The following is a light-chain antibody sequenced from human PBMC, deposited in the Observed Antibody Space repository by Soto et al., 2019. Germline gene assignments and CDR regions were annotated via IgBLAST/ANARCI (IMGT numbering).Light chain of an antibody. J-gene: IGKJ1*01. Sequence: FVFTQSPGTLSVSPGERSTLSCRAGQGVTTNFAWYQQKPGQAPRVLIYGSSTRATGIPARFSGSGSGTEFTITISNLQSEDFAVYYCQHYNHWLWTFGQGHKVYI. CDR3: QHYNHWLWT. CDR1: QGVTTN. V-gene: IGKV3-15*01. CDR2: GSS.